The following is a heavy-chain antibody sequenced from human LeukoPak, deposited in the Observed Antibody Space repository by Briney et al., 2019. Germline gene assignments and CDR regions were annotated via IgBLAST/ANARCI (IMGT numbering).Heavy chain of an antibody. J-gene: IGHJ6*03. CDR3: ARHRSGSLLFLHMDV. CDR1: GGSISSYY. CDR2: ICTSGST. D-gene: IGHD3-10*01. V-gene: IGHV4-4*09. Sequence: PSETLSLTCTVSGGSISSYYWSWIRQPPGKGLEWIGYICTSGSTNYNPSLKSRVTISVDTSKNQFSLKLSSVTAADTAVYYCARHRSGSLLFLHMDVWGKGTTVTVSS.